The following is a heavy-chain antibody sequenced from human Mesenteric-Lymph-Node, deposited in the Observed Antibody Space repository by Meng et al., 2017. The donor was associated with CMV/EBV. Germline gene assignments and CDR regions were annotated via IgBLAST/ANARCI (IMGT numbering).Heavy chain of an antibody. V-gene: IGHV3-23*01. CDR1: GFTFSDYA. Sequence: GESLKISCAASGFTFSDYAVMWVRQTPGSGLEWVSAISGSSGRTYYADSVKGRFTISRDNAKNSLYLQMNSLRAEDTAVYYCASSDRRDPWGQGTLVTVSS. D-gene: IGHD2-15*01. CDR3: ASSDRRDP. CDR2: ISGSSGRT. J-gene: IGHJ5*02.